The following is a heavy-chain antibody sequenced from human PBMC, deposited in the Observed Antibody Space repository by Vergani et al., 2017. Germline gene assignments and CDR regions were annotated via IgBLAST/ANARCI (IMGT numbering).Heavy chain of an antibody. D-gene: IGHD4-17*01. Sequence: EVPLVQSGAEVKKPGATMKISCKVSGYTFTDHYMHWVTQAPGKGLEWMVLVDPEDGETIYAEKFKGRVTIAADTSTDTAHLELSSLRSEDTAVYYCATPQTVTTGGMEVWGQGTTVIVSS. CDR2: VDPEDGET. J-gene: IGHJ6*02. CDR1: GYTFTDHY. V-gene: IGHV1-69-2*01. CDR3: ATPQTVTTGGMEV.